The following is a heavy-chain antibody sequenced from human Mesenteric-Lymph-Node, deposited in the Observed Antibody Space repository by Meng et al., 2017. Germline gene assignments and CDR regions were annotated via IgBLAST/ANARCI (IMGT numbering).Heavy chain of an antibody. Sequence: SVKVSCKASGGTFSSYAISWVRQAPGQGLEWMGGIIPIFGTANYAQKFQGRVTITADESTSTAYMELSSLRSEDTAVYYCARGLRRDGYNYGDDAFDIWGQGTMVTVSS. CDR2: IIPIFGTA. V-gene: IGHV1-69*13. D-gene: IGHD5-24*01. CDR1: GGTFSSYA. CDR3: ARGLRRDGYNYGDDAFDI. J-gene: IGHJ3*02.